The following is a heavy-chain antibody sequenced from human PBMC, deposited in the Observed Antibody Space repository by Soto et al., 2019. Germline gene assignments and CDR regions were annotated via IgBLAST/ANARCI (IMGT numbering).Heavy chain of an antibody. Sequence: GGSLRLSCEASGFTFDDYAMYWVRQAPGKGLEWVSGITWDSGTISYADSVKGRFTISRDNAKNSLYLQMNGLRAEDTALYYCAKSLFGRGWYRLSPFDIWGQGTMVTVSS. CDR1: GFTFDDYA. CDR3: AKSLFGRGWYRLSPFDI. CDR2: ITWDSGTI. D-gene: IGHD6-19*01. J-gene: IGHJ3*02. V-gene: IGHV3-9*01.